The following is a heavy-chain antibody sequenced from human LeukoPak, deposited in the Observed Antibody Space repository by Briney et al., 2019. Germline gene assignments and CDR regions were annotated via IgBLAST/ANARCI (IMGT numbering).Heavy chain of an antibody. CDR3: ARDLYYYGSGSNWFDP. J-gene: IGHJ5*02. Sequence: SETLSLTCTVSGGSISSYYLSWIRQPAGKGLEWIGRIYTSGSTNYNPSLKSRVTISVDTSKNQFSLKLSSVTAADTAVYYCARDLYYYGSGSNWFDPWGQGTLVTVSS. V-gene: IGHV4-4*07. CDR2: IYTSGST. D-gene: IGHD3-10*01. CDR1: GGSISSYY.